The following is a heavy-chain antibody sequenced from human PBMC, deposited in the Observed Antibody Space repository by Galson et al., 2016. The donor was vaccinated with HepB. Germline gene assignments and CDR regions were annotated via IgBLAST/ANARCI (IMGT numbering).Heavy chain of an antibody. D-gene: IGHD3-3*01. CDR1: GFTFRSFE. V-gene: IGHV3-48*03. CDR2: ISASGATV. Sequence: SLRLSCAASGFTFRSFEMNWVRQAPGKGLEWVSYISASGATVHYADAVKGRFTISRDNAKSSLYLQMDGLSVEDTAIYYCAREPGVEWGSRPFDYWGHGTLVSVSS. CDR3: AREPGVEWGSRPFDY. J-gene: IGHJ4*01.